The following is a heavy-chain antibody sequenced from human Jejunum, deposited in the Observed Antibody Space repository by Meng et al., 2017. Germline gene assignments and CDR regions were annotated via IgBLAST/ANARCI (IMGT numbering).Heavy chain of an antibody. D-gene: IGHD5-12*01. Sequence: WGSLRLSCTVSGGSISGYYWTWIRQPPGKGLERIGYIYYSGSTNQNPSLKSRVTISADASKNQVTLNLRSVTAADTAVYYCARGKKIVADAFEIWGQGTMVTVSS. CDR1: GGSISGYY. CDR2: IYYSGST. V-gene: IGHV4-59*01. J-gene: IGHJ3*02. CDR3: ARGKKIVADAFEI.